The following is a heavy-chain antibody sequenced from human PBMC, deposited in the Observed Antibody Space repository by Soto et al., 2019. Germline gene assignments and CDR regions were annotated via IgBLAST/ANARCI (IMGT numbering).Heavy chain of an antibody. J-gene: IGHJ1*01. V-gene: IGHV4-4*02. Sequence: PSETLSLTCAVSGASISTSNWWSWVRQPPGKGLEWIGEIYHSGNTNYNPSLKSRVTISVYKSKNQFSLKLSSVTAADTAVYYCVLNIATTDAAQYFMHWGQGTLATVSS. CDR2: IYHSGNT. CDR3: VLNIATTDAAQYFMH. D-gene: IGHD6-13*01. CDR1: GASISTSNW.